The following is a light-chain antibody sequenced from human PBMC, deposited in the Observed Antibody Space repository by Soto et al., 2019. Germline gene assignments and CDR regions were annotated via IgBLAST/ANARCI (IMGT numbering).Light chain of an antibody. CDR2: DVT. Sequence: QSVLTQPASVSGSPGQSITISCTGTSSDVGGYSYVSWYQHHPGKAPKLMIYDVTNRPSGVSNRFSGSKSGNTASLTISGLQAEDEADYYCSSYTSSSTPLYVFGTGTKSPS. J-gene: IGLJ1*01. CDR1: SSDVGGYSY. CDR3: SSYTSSSTPLYV. V-gene: IGLV2-14*03.